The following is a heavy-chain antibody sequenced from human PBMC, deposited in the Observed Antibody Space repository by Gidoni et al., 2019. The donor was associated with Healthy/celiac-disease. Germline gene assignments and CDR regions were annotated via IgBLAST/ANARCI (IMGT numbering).Heavy chain of an antibody. CDR2: ISYDGSNK. CDR3: AREGDIAAAGPFIYYYYGMDV. CDR1: GFTFSSYA. Sequence: QVQLVESGGGVVQPGRSLRLPCAASGFTFSSYAMHWVRQAPGKGLEWVAVISYDGSNKYYADSVKGRFTISRDNSKNTLYLQMNSLRAEDTAVYYCAREGDIAAAGPFIYYYYGMDVWGQGTTVTVSS. D-gene: IGHD6-13*01. V-gene: IGHV3-30-3*01. J-gene: IGHJ6*02.